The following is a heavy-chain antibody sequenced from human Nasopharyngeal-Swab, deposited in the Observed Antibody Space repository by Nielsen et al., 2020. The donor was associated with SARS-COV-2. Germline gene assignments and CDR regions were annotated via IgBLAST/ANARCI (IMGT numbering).Heavy chain of an antibody. Sequence: SVKVSCKASGGTFSSYAISWVRQAPGQGLEWMGGIIPIFGTANYAQKFQGSVTITADKSTSTAYMELSSLRSEDTAVYYCISNGDGYNSFDYWGQGTLVTVSS. D-gene: IGHD5-24*01. V-gene: IGHV1-69*06. CDR1: GGTFSSYA. J-gene: IGHJ4*02. CDR3: ISNGDGYNSFDY. CDR2: IIPIFGTA.